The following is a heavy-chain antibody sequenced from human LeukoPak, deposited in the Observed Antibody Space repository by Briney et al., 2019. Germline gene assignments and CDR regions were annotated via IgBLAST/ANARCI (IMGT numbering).Heavy chain of an antibody. CDR3: TRPFFGVAPTGVDY. J-gene: IGHJ4*02. CDR1: GFTFSGSA. Sequence: GGSLRLSRAASGFTFSGSAFHWVRQASGKGLEWVGRIRSKPNSYATAYAASVKGRFTISRDESKNTAYLQMNSLKTEDTAVYYCTRPFFGVAPTGVDYWGQGTLVTVSS. V-gene: IGHV3-73*01. D-gene: IGHD3-3*01. CDR2: IRSKPNSYAT.